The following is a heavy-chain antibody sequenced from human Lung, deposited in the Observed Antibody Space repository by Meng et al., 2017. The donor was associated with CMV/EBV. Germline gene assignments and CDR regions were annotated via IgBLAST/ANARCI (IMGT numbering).Heavy chain of an antibody. Sequence: SETXSLXCTVSGGSISSSSYYWGWIRQPPGKGLEWIGSIYYSGSTYYNPSLKSRVTISVDTSKNQFSLKLSSVTAADTAVYYCAKENYDSSGDDAFDIWGRGXMVTVSS. CDR2: IYYSGST. CDR1: GGSISSSSYY. J-gene: IGHJ3*02. CDR3: AKENYDSSGDDAFDI. V-gene: IGHV4-39*07. D-gene: IGHD3-22*01.